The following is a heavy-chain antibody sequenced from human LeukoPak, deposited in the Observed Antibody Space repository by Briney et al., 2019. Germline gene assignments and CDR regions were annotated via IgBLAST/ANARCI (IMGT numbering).Heavy chain of an antibody. CDR3: AKDYWDL. D-gene: IGHD1-26*01. CDR1: GFIFDDYA. V-gene: IGHV3-30*18. J-gene: IGHJ3*01. CDR2: ISYDGSNK. Sequence: GGSLRLSCAASGFIFDDYAMHWVRQAPGKGLEWVAVISYDGSNKYYADSVKGRFTISRDNSKNTLYLQMNSLRAEDTAVYYCAKDYWDLWGQGTMVTVSS.